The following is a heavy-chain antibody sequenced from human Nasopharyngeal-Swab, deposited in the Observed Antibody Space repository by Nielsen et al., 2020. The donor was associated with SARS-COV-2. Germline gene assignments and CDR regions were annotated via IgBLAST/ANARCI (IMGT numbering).Heavy chain of an antibody. CDR2: ISSSSSYI. CDR1: GFTFNNYN. Sequence: GESLKISCAASGFTFNNYNFNWVRQAPGKGLEWVSSISSSSSYIYYADSVKGRFTISRDNAKNSLYLQMNSLSTEDTAVYYCARDSIPAAPLDHWGQGTLVTVSS. CDR3: ARDSIPAAPLDH. J-gene: IGHJ4*02. V-gene: IGHV3-21*01. D-gene: IGHD3-3*02.